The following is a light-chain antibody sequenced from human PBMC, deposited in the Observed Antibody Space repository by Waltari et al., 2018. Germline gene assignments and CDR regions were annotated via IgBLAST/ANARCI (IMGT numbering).Light chain of an antibody. Sequence: SYELTQPPSVSVAPGQTARITCDGDKIGSKNVHWYQHKPGQAPVLVVYDDGDRPSGIPGRFSGSTSGNPAALTISRVDAGDEAEYYGQVWDSGSNHYVFGTVTKVTVL. CDR2: DDG. J-gene: IGLJ1*01. CDR1: KIGSKN. CDR3: QVWDSGSNHYV. V-gene: IGLV3-21*02.